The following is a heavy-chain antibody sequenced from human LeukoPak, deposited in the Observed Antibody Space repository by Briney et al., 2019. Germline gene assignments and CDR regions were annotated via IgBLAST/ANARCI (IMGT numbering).Heavy chain of an antibody. V-gene: IGHV3-21*01. D-gene: IGHD2-2*01. CDR2: ISSSSNI. CDR1: EFTFSSYS. Sequence: GGSLRLSCAASEFTFSSYSMNWVRQAPGKGLEWVSSISSSSNIYYADSVKGRFAVPRDNAKNELYLQMNSLRAEDTAVYYCARGAGYCTSSSCHLWSDYWGQGTLVTVSS. J-gene: IGHJ4*02. CDR3: ARGAGYCTSSSCHLWSDY.